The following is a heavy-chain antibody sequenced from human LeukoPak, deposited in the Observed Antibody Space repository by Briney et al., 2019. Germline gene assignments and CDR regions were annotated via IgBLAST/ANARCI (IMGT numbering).Heavy chain of an antibody. CDR2: ISSSGSTI. V-gene: IGHV3-48*03. D-gene: IGHD3-9*01. Sequence: GGSLRLSCAASGLTFSSYEMNWVRQAPGKGLEWVSYISSSGSTIYYADSVKGRFTNSRDNAKNSLYLQMSSLRAEDTAVYYCARENDILTGYPNNWFDPWGQGTQVIVSS. CDR3: ARENDILTGYPNNWFDP. J-gene: IGHJ5*02. CDR1: GLTFSSYE.